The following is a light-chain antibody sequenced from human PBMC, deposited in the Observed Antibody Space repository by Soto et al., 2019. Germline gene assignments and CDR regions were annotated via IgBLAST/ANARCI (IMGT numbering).Light chain of an antibody. CDR1: QSVLYSSNNKNY. CDR3: QQYYSTLLT. CDR2: WAS. J-gene: IGKJ4*01. Sequence: DIVMTQSPDSLAVSLGERATINCKSSQSVLYSSNNKNYLAWYQQKPGQPPKLLIYWASTRESGVPDRFSGSGSGTDFTLNISSLQAEDVAVYYCQQYYSTLLTFGGGTTVEIK. V-gene: IGKV4-1*01.